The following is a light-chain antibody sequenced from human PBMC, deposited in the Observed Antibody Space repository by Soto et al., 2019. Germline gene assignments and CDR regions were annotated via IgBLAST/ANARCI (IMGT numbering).Light chain of an antibody. Sequence: QSVLAQPPSASGTPGQRVTITCSGGSSNIGGEAVSWYQQFPGTAPKLLIFDTTQRPSGVPDRFSASKSGTSASLAISGLQSEVEADYYCAAWDDSLGGPVFGGGTKLTVL. CDR2: DTT. J-gene: IGLJ3*02. CDR1: SSNIGGEA. V-gene: IGLV1-44*01. CDR3: AAWDDSLGGPV.